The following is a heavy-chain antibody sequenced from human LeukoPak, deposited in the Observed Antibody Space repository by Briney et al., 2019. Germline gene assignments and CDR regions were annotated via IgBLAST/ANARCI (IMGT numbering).Heavy chain of an antibody. V-gene: IGHV4-4*07. J-gene: IGHJ3*02. CDR2: IYTSGTI. CDR1: GGSISSYY. D-gene: IGHD4-17*01. Sequence: SETLSLTCTVSGGSISSYYWSWIRQPAGTALEWIGRIYTSGTISYNPSLKSRVTISVDTSKNQFSLKLSSVTAADTAVYYCARSYGDYARDAFDIWGQGTMVTVSS. CDR3: ARSYGDYARDAFDI.